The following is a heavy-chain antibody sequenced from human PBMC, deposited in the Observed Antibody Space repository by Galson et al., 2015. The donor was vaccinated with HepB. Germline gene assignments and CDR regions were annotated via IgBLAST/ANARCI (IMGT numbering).Heavy chain of an antibody. CDR1: GGSFSGYY. D-gene: IGHD6-19*01. CDR3: ARAGYSSGWGTDY. V-gene: IGHV4-34*01. CDR2: INHSGST. J-gene: IGHJ4*02. Sequence: LSLTCAVYGGSFSGYYWSWIRQPPGKGLEWIGEINHSGSTNYNPSLKSRVTISVDTSKNQFSLKLSSVTAADTAVYYCARAGYSSGWGTDYWGQGTLVTVSS.